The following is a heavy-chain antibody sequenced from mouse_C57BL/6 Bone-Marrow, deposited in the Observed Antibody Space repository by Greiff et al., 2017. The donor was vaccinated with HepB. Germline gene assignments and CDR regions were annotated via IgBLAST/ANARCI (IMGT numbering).Heavy chain of an antibody. CDR2: IWTGGGT. V-gene: IGHV2-9-1*01. CDR1: GFSLTSYA. D-gene: IGHD2-4*01. J-gene: IGHJ2*01. CDR3: ARRAYDYDVNYFDY. Sequence: VQLQESGPGLVAPSQSLSITCTVSGFSLTSYAISWVRQPPGKGLQWLGVIWTGGGTNYNSALKSRLSISKDNSKSQVFLKMNSLQTDDTARYYCARRAYDYDVNYFDYWGQGTTLTVSS.